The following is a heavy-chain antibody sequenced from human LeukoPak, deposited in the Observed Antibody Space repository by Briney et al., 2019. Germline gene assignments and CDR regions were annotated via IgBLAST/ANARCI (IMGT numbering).Heavy chain of an antibody. CDR2: IKQDGSEK. J-gene: IGHJ4*02. V-gene: IGHV3-7*01. CDR3: ARDGPYSSVMGFYDY. D-gene: IGHD6-19*01. CDR1: GFTFSSYW. Sequence: GGSLRLPCAASGFTFSSYWMSWVRQAPGKGLEWVANIKQDGSEKYYVDSVKGRFTISRDNAKNSLYLQMNSLRAEDTAVYYCARDGPYSSVMGFYDYWGQGTLVTVSS.